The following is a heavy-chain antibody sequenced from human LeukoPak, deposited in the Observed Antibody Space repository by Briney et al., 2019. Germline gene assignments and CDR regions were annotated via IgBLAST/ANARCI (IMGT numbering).Heavy chain of an antibody. CDR2: IYYTGSP. J-gene: IGHJ4*02. CDR3: ARLYSYESSGYYFYYFDY. V-gene: IGHV4-59*01. Sequence: SETLSLTCTVSGGSISSYYWSWIRQPPGQGLEWIGHIYYTGSPNYNPSLKSRVTILLDTSKNQFSLKLSSVTAADTAVYYCARLYSYESSGYYFYYFDYWGQGTLVTVSS. D-gene: IGHD3-22*01. CDR1: GGSISSYY.